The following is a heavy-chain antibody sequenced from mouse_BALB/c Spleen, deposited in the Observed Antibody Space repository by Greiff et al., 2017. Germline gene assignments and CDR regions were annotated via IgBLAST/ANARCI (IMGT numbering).Heavy chain of an antibody. CDR2: IDPENGNT. Sequence: EVKLMESGAELVRPGALVKLSCKASGFNIKDYYMHWVKQRPEQGLEWIGWIDPENGNTIYDPKFQGKASITADTSSNTAYLQLSSLTSEDTAVYYCASYYGNYEFAYWGQGTLVTVSA. CDR1: GFNIKDYY. J-gene: IGHJ3*01. V-gene: IGHV14-1*02. CDR3: ASYYGNYEFAY. D-gene: IGHD2-1*01.